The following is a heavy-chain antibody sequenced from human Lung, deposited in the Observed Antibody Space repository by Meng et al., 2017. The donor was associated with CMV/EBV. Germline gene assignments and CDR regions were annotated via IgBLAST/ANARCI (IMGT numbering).Heavy chain of an antibody. J-gene: IGHJ5*02. Sequence: ASXXVSXKASGYTFTSYYMHWVRQAPGQGLEWMGIINPRGGSTSYAQKFQGRVTMTRDTSTSTVYMELSSLRSEDTAVYYCARDNEDPEGYQLLYKGESWFDPWXQGTLVTVSS. D-gene: IGHD2-2*02. V-gene: IGHV1-46*01. CDR3: ARDNEDPEGYQLLYKGESWFDP. CDR2: INPRGGST. CDR1: GYTFTSYY.